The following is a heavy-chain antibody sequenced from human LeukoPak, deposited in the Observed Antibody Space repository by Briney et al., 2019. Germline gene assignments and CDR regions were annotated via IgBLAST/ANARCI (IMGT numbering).Heavy chain of an antibody. CDR3: AREGGGYSGYELDY. CDR1: GFIVSSNY. CDR2: ISSSSSTI. Sequence: GGSLRLSCAASGFIVSSNYMSWVRQAPGKGLEWVSYISSSSSTIYYADSVKGRFTISRDNAKNSLYLQMNSLRAEDTAVYYCAREGGGYSGYELDYWGQGTLVTVSS. D-gene: IGHD5-12*01. V-gene: IGHV3-48*01. J-gene: IGHJ4*02.